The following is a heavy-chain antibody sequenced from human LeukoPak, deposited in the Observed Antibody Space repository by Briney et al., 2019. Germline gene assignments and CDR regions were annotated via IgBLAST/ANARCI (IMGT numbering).Heavy chain of an antibody. CDR3: ARLVDYGGNSGRPYYFDY. D-gene: IGHD4-23*01. J-gene: IGHJ4*02. Sequence: GEALKISCKGSGYNFTSYWIGWVRQMPGKSLEWMGIIYPGDSDTRYSPSFQGQVSISADKSISTAYLQWSSLKASDTAMYYCARLVDYGGNSGRPYYFDYWGQGTLVTVSS. CDR1: GYNFTSYW. CDR2: IYPGDSDT. V-gene: IGHV5-51*01.